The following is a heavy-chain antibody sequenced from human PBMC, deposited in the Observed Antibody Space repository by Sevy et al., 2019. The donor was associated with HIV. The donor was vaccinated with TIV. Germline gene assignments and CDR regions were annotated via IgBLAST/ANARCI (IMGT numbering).Heavy chain of an antibody. CDR3: ARDSEGYCSGGSCYFDYYYYYGMDV. V-gene: IGHV1-2*04. Sequence: ASVKVSCKASGYTFTGYYMHWVRQAPGQGLEWMGWINPNSGGTNYAQKFQSWVTMTRDTSISTAYMELSRLRSDDTAVYYCARDSEGYCSGGSCYFDYYYYYGMDVWGQGTTVTVSS. CDR2: INPNSGGT. J-gene: IGHJ6*02. CDR1: GYTFTGYY. D-gene: IGHD2-15*01.